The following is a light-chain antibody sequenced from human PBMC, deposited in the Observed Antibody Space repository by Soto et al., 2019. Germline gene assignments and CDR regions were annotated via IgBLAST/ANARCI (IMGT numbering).Light chain of an antibody. CDR3: SSYTSSSTPYV. CDR2: EVS. J-gene: IGLJ1*01. V-gene: IGLV2-14*01. CDR1: SSDVGGYNY. Sequence: QSALTQPASVSGSPGQSITISCTGTSSDVGGYNYVSWYQQHPGNAPKLMIYEVSNRPSGVSNRFSGSKSGNTASLTISGLQAEDEADYYCSSYTSSSTPYVFGTGTKLTLL.